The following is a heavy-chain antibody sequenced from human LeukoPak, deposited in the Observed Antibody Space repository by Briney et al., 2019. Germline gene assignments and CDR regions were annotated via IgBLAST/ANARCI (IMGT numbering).Heavy chain of an antibody. CDR3: ARKGYSISWYSP. Sequence: SETLSLTCTVSGGSISSSSYYWGWIRQPPGKGLEWIGSIYYSGSTSYNPSLKSRVTISLDTSKNQFSLKLTSVTAADTAVYYCARKGYSISWYSPWGQGTLVTVSS. CDR1: GGSISSSSYY. J-gene: IGHJ5*02. CDR2: IYYSGST. V-gene: IGHV4-39*07. D-gene: IGHD6-13*01.